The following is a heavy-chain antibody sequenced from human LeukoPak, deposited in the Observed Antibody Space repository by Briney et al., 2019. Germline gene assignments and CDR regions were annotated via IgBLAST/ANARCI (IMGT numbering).Heavy chain of an antibody. Sequence: GGSLRLSCAASGFTFSSYAMSWVRQAPGKGLEWVSAISGSGGSTYYADSVKGRFTISRDNSKNTLYLQMNSLRAEDTAVYYCAAGYCSSTSCYFDAFDIWGQGTMVTVSS. D-gene: IGHD2-2*01. V-gene: IGHV3-23*01. J-gene: IGHJ3*02. CDR2: ISGSGGST. CDR3: AAGYCSSTSCYFDAFDI. CDR1: GFTFSSYA.